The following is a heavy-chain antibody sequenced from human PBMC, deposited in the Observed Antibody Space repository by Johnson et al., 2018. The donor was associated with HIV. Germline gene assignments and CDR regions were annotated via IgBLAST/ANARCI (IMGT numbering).Heavy chain of an antibody. J-gene: IGHJ3*02. CDR2: VYTGGST. D-gene: IGHD1-26*01. CDR3: ARDRYWDYVVGAFDI. V-gene: IGHV3-66*01. CDR1: GFTVSGNY. Sequence: VQLVESGGGLVQPGGSLRLSCAASGFTVSGNYMSWVRQAPGKGLEWVSVVYTGGSTFYADSVKGRFTISRDNSKNTLYLQMNSLRAEDTALYYCARDRYWDYVVGAFDIWGQGTMVTVSS.